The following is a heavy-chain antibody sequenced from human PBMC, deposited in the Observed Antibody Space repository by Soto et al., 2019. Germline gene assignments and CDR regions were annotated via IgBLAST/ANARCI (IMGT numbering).Heavy chain of an antibody. CDR3: AKALFTYCGGDCSAYYFDY. CDR1: VFTFSSYA. V-gene: IGHV3-23*01. D-gene: IGHD2-21*01. J-gene: IGHJ4*02. Sequence: GGSLRLSCAASVFTFSSYAMSWVRQAPGKGLEWVSAISGSGGSTYYADSVKGRFTISRDNSKNTLYLQMNSLRAEDTAVYYCAKALFTYCGGDCSAYYFDYWGQGTLVTVSS. CDR2: ISGSGGST.